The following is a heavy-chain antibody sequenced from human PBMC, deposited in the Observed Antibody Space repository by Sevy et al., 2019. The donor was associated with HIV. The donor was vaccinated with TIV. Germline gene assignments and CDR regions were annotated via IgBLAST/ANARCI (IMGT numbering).Heavy chain of an antibody. CDR3: ARDALSGTSAY. V-gene: IGHV3-21*01. Sequence: GGYLRLSCAASGFTFSAYVMNWVRQGPGKGLEWVSSISSSGRYIYYADSVQGRFTISRVNAEDSLYLQMNNLRAEDTAVYYCARDALSGTSAYWGQGTLVTVSS. D-gene: IGHD1-7*01. CDR2: ISSSGRYI. J-gene: IGHJ4*02. CDR1: GFTFSAYV.